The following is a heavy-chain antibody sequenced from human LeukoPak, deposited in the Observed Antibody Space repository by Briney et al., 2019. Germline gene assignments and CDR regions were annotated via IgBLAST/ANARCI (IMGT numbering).Heavy chain of an antibody. V-gene: IGHV3-23*01. CDR3: AKASSYKSPDYGDPGAFDI. Sequence: GGSLRLSCAASGFTFSSYAMSWVRQAPGKGLEWVSAISGSGGSTYYADSVKGRFTISRDNSKNTLYLQMNSLRAEDTAVYYCAKASSYKSPDYGDPGAFDIWGQGTMVTVSS. CDR2: ISGSGGST. CDR1: GFTFSSYA. D-gene: IGHD4-17*01. J-gene: IGHJ3*02.